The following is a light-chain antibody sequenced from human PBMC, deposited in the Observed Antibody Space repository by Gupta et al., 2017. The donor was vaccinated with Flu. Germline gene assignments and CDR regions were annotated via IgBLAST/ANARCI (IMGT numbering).Light chain of an antibody. V-gene: IGLV2-23*01. CDR1: NSDVGSDNL. CDR3: FSDGANNTPV. Sequence: SLTITCTGTNSDVGSDNLVSLYQQHPDKVPKLLLYEGSKRPSGVAIRFSAAKSGNTASLTISGRQAEDEADYYGFSDGANNTPVFGGGTRLTVL. J-gene: IGLJ2*01. CDR2: EGS.